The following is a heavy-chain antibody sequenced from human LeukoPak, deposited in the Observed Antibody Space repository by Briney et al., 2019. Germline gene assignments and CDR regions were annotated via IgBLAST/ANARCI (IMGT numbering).Heavy chain of an antibody. CDR2: IIPIFGTA. CDR1: GGTFSSYA. J-gene: IGHJ5*02. Sequence: SVKVSCKASGGTFSSYAISWVRQAPGQGLEWMGGIIPIFGTANYAQKFQGRVTITADKSTSTAYMELSSLRSEDTAVYYCARDVDYGDFNWFDPWGQGTLVTVSS. CDR3: ARDVDYGDFNWFDP. V-gene: IGHV1-69*06. D-gene: IGHD4-17*01.